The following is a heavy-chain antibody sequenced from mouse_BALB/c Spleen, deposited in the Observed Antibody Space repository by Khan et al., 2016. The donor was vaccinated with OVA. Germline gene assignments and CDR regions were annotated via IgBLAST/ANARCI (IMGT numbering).Heavy chain of an antibody. CDR2: IGSGGST. D-gene: IGHD1-1*01. CDR1: GFTFSRYP. CDR3: ARVNGSSGVDY. V-gene: IGHV5-6-5*01. Sequence: EVELVESGGGLVKPGGSLKLSCAASGFTFSRYPMSWVHQTPEKRLEWVASIGSGGSTYYPDSVKGRFTISRDNARNILYVQMSSLRSEDTAMYFCARVNGSSGVDYWGQGTTLTVSS. J-gene: IGHJ2*01.